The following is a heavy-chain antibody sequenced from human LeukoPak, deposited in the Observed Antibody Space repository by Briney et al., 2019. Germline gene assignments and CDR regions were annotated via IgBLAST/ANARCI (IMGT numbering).Heavy chain of an antibody. D-gene: IGHD6-13*01. CDR3: ARDRGYSSRWLAWFDP. CDR2: ISAYNGNT. J-gene: IGHJ5*02. Sequence: GASVKVSCKASGYSFTSYGISWVRQAPGQGLEWMGWISAYNGNTNCAQNLQGRVTMSTDTSTTTAYMELRSLRPDDTAVYYCARDRGYSSRWLAWFDPWGQGTLVTVSS. V-gene: IGHV1-18*04. CDR1: GYSFTSYG.